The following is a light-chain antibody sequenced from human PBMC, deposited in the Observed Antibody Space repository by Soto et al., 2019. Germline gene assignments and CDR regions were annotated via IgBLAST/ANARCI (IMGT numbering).Light chain of an antibody. CDR1: QSVSSN. J-gene: IGKJ1*01. Sequence: ELVRTQYSVILTAFPGERATLSCRASQSVSSNLAWFQQKPGQAPRLLIYGASTRDTGISARFSGSGSGTEFTLTISSLQSGDFAVYHCQQYGSSPQTFGQGTKVDVK. CDR2: GAS. V-gene: IGKV3-15*01. CDR3: QQYGSSPQT.